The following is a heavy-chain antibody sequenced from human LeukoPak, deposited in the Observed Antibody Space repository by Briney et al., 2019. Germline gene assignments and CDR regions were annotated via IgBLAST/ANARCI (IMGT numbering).Heavy chain of an antibody. D-gene: IGHD5-24*01. Sequence: GGSLRLSCAAAGFTFSNAWMSWVRQAPGKGLEWVGRIKSKTDGGTTDYAAPVKGRFTISRDDSKNTLYLQMNSLKTEDTAVYYCTTDSRDGSFGYWGQGTLVTVSS. J-gene: IGHJ4*02. CDR1: GFTFSNAW. V-gene: IGHV3-15*01. CDR3: TTDSRDGSFGY. CDR2: IKSKTDGGTT.